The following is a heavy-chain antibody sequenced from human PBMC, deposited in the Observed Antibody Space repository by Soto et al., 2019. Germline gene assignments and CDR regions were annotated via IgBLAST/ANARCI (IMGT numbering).Heavy chain of an antibody. CDR3: ARGRYGDY. J-gene: IGHJ4*02. Sequence: QVHLVQSGAEVKKPGASVKVSCQASGYAFTTYGITWVRQAPGQGREWMGWISAHNGNTNYEQKLQGRVTVTRDTSTSTAYMELRSLRSDDTAVYYCARGRYGDYWGQGALVTVSS. CDR2: ISAHNGNT. D-gene: IGHD1-1*01. CDR1: GYAFTTYG. V-gene: IGHV1-18*01.